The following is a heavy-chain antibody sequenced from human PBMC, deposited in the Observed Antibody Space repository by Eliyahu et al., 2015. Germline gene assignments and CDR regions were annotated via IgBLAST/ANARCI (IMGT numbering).Heavy chain of an antibody. CDR1: GFTFSXYA. Sequence: EVQLLESGGGLVQPGGSLRLSCAASGFTFSXYAXSWVRQAPGKGLEWVSAISGSGGSTYYADSVKGRFTISRDNSKNTLYLQMNSLRAEDTAVYYCATQGVVTAIRPHVGDYWGQGTLVTVSS. CDR3: ATQGVVTAIRPHVGDY. D-gene: IGHD2-21*02. V-gene: IGHV3-23*01. J-gene: IGHJ4*02. CDR2: ISGSGGST.